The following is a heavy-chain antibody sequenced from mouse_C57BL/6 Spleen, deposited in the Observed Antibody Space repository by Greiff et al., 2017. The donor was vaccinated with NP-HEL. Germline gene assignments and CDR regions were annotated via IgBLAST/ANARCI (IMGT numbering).Heavy chain of an antibody. V-gene: IGHV1-80*01. CDR1: GYAFSSYW. CDR2: IYPGDGDT. CDR3: ARQDFDY. J-gene: IGHJ2*01. Sequence: LQQSGASVKISCKASGYAFSSYWMNWVKQRPGKGLEWIGQIYPGDGDTNYNGKFKGKATLTADKSSSTAYRQLSSLTSEDSAVYFCARQDFDYWGQGTTLTVSS.